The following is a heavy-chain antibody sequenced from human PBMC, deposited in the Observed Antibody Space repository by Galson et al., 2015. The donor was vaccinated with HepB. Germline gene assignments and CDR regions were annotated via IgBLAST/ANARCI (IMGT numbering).Heavy chain of an antibody. J-gene: IGHJ4*02. CDR1: GDSVSNYY. V-gene: IGHV4-59*08. D-gene: IGHD3-9*01. CDR3: ARLRASTEFDI. CDR2: IFDRGTS. Sequence: TLSLTCAVSGDSVSNYYWSWIRQPPGKGLEWIGSIFDRGTSHYNPSLESRLTLYLDTSKNQFSVEMDSLTAADTAIYYCARLRASTEFDIWGQGILVTVS.